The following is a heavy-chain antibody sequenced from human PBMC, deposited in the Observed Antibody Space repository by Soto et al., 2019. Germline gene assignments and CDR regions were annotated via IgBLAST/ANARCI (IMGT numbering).Heavy chain of an antibody. CDR1: GFTFGSYA. D-gene: IGHD3-22*01. CDR3: AKARDYYYDGSDLDY. Sequence: PGGSLRLSCEASGFTFGSYAVSWIRLAPGKGLEWVSTISGRGGTTYYADSVKEGRFTISRDNSNNALYLQMSSLRAEDTAVYYCAKARDYYYDGSDLDYWGQGTLVTVSS. V-gene: IGHV3-23*01. J-gene: IGHJ4*02. CDR2: ISGRGGTT.